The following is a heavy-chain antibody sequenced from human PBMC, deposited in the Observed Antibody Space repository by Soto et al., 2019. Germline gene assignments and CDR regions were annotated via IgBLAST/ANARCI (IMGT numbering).Heavy chain of an antibody. D-gene: IGHD1-26*01. CDR2: ISWNSGSI. Sequence: EVQLVESGGGLVQPGRSLRLSCAASGFTFDDYAMHWVRQAPGKGLEWVSGISWNSGSIGYADSVKGRFTISRDNAKNSLYLQMNSLRAEDTALYYCANDTRWELLGSFDYWGQGTLVTVSS. V-gene: IGHV3-9*01. CDR1: GFTFDDYA. J-gene: IGHJ4*02. CDR3: ANDTRWELLGSFDY.